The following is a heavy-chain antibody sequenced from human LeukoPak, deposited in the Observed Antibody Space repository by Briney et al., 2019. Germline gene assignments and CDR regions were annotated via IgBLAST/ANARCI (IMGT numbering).Heavy chain of an antibody. Sequence: ASVKVSCKASGYTFTSYAMNWVRQAPGQGLEWMGWINPNSGGTNYAQKFQGRVTMTRDTSISTAYMELSRLRSDDTAVYYCARAGDILTGYDYWGQGTLVTVSS. J-gene: IGHJ4*02. CDR2: INPNSGGT. CDR3: ARAGDILTGYDY. V-gene: IGHV1-2*02. CDR1: GYTFTSYA. D-gene: IGHD3-9*01.